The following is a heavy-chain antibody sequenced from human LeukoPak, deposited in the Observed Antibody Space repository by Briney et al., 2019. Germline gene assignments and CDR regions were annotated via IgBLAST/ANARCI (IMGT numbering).Heavy chain of an antibody. V-gene: IGHV6-1*01. Sequence: SQTLSLTCVISGDSVSSNSAAWNWIRQSPSRGLEWLGRTYYRSKWYNDYAVSVKSRITINPDTSKNQFSLQLNSVTPEDTALYYCARRITMVRGVYYFDYWGQGTLVTVSS. J-gene: IGHJ4*02. D-gene: IGHD3-10*01. CDR3: ARRITMVRGVYYFDY. CDR1: GDSVSSNSAA. CDR2: TYYRSKWYN.